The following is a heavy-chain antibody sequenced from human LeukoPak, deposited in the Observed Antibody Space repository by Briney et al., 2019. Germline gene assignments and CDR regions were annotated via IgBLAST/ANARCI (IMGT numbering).Heavy chain of an antibody. D-gene: IGHD6-19*01. J-gene: IGHJ5*02. CDR2: ISSSGGTI. Sequence: GGSLRLSCAASGFTFSSYEMNWVRQAPGKGLEWISYISSSGGTIYYADSVKGRFTISRDNAKNSLNLQMNSLRAEDTAVYFCARDWSGWSFDPWGQGTLVTVSS. V-gene: IGHV3-48*03. CDR3: ARDWSGWSFDP. CDR1: GFTFSSYE.